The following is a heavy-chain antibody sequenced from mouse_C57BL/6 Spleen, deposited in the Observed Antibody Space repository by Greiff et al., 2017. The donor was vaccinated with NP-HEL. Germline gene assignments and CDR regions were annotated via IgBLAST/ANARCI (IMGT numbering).Heavy chain of an antibody. D-gene: IGHD1-1*01. J-gene: IGHJ3*01. CDR2: ISSGSSTI. V-gene: IGHV5-17*01. CDR3: AREDYGSSP. CDR1: GFTFSDYG. Sequence: EVMLVESGGGLVKPGGSLKLSCAASGFTFSDYGMHWVRQAPEKGLEWVAYISSGSSTIYYADTVKGRFTISRDNAKNHMFLQLTSLRSEDTAMYYCAREDYGSSPWGQGTLVTVSA.